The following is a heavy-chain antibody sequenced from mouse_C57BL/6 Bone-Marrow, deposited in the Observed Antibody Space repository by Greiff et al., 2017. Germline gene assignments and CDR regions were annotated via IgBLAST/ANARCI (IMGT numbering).Heavy chain of an antibody. CDR2: IYPRSGNT. CDR3: ARWDYGIWYFDV. Sequence: VKLMESGAELARPGASVKLSCKASGYTFTSYGISWVKQRTGQGLEWIGEIYPRSGNTYYNEKFKGKATLTADKSSSTAYMELRSLTAEDSAVYVCARWDYGIWYFDVWGTGTTVTVSS. J-gene: IGHJ1*03. V-gene: IGHV1-81*01. CDR1: GYTFTSYG. D-gene: IGHD2-4*01.